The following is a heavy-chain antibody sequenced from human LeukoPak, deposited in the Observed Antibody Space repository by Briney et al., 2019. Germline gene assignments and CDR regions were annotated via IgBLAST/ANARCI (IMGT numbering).Heavy chain of an antibody. Sequence: KPSETLSLTCTVSGRPFSICYWRWIRKPRGKRLEWLGYIYYSGSTNYSPSLKSRVTISVDTSKNQFSLNLSSVTAADTAVYYCARGGRDTGPYWYFDLWGRGTLVTVSS. CDR2: IYYSGST. V-gene: IGHV4-59*01. J-gene: IGHJ2*01. CDR3: ARGGRDTGPYWYFDL. D-gene: IGHD3-10*01. CDR1: GRPFSICY.